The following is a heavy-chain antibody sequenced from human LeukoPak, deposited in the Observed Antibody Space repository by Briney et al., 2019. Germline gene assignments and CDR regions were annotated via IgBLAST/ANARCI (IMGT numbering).Heavy chain of an antibody. CDR1: GFTFSSYA. CDR2: IRGSGGST. Sequence: GGSLRLSCAASGFTFSSYAMSWVRQAPGKGLEWVSAIRGSGGSTYYADSVKGRFTISRDNSKNTLYLQMNSLRAEDTAVYYCATWGGVAASGYWGQGTLVTVSS. V-gene: IGHV3-23*01. D-gene: IGHD2-15*01. J-gene: IGHJ4*02. CDR3: ATWGGVAASGY.